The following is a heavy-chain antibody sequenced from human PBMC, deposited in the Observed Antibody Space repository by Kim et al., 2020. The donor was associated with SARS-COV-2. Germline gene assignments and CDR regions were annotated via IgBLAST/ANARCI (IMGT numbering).Heavy chain of an antibody. J-gene: IGHJ4*02. CDR1: GFTFDDYA. V-gene: IGHV3-43*02. CDR2: ISGDGGST. CDR3: AKDIVTGIAVAGPYFDY. D-gene: IGHD6-19*01. Sequence: GGSLRLSCAASGFTFDDYAMHWVRQAPGKGLEWVSLISGDGGSTYYADSVKGRFTISRDNSKNSLYLQMNSLRTEDTALYYCAKDIVTGIAVAGPYFDYWGQGTLVTVSS.